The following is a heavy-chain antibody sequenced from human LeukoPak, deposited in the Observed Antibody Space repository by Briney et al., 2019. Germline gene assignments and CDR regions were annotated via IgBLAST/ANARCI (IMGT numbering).Heavy chain of an antibody. D-gene: IGHD2-21*02. V-gene: IGHV1-18*01. Sequence: ASVKVSCKASGYTFTSYGISWVRQAPGQGLEWMGWISAYNGNTNYAQKLQGRVTMTTDTSTSTAYMELRSLRSDDTALYYCARDRGAYCGGDCYWNWFDPWGQGTLVTVSS. CDR1: GYTFTSYG. CDR2: ISAYNGNT. CDR3: ARDRGAYCGGDCYWNWFDP. J-gene: IGHJ5*02.